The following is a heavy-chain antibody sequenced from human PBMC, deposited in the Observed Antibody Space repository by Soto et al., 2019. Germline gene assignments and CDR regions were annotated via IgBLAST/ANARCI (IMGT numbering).Heavy chain of an antibody. CDR3: ARDNGYSHGHGMDV. V-gene: IGHV3-30-3*01. CDR1: GFTFSSYT. J-gene: IGHJ6*02. CDR2: ISYDGGNK. Sequence: PGGSLRLSCAASGFTFSSYTRHWVRQAPGKGLEWVALISYDGGNKYYADSVKGGFTISRDNSKNTLYLQMNSLRAEDTAVYYCARDNGYSHGHGMDVWGQGTTVTVSS. D-gene: IGHD5-18*01.